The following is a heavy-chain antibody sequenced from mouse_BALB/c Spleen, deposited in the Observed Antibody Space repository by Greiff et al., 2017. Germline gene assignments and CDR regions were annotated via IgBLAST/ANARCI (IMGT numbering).Heavy chain of an antibody. J-gene: IGHJ2*01. Sequence: VQLQQSGAELARPGASVKISCKASGYTFTSYTMHWVKQRPGQGLEWIGYINPSSGYTNYNQKFKDKATLTADKSSSTAYMQLSSLTSEDSAVYYCAREGTYGNYLFDYWGQGTTLTVSS. V-gene: IGHV1-4*01. CDR1: GYTFTSYT. D-gene: IGHD2-1*01. CDR2: INPSSGYT. CDR3: AREGTYGNYLFDY.